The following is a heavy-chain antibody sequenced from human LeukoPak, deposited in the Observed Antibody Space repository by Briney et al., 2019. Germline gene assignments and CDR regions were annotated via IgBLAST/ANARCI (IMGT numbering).Heavy chain of an antibody. D-gene: IGHD2-15*01. CDR3: ARGGYCSGGSCRPYYYYGMDV. Sequence: GGSLRLSCAASGFTFSSYGMHWVRQAPGKGLEWVAVIWYDGSNKYYADSVKGRFTISRDNSKNTLYLQMNSLRAEDTAVYYCARGGYCSGGSCRPYYYYGMDVWGQGTTVTVSS. J-gene: IGHJ6*02. CDR2: IWYDGSNK. CDR1: GFTFSSYG. V-gene: IGHV3-33*01.